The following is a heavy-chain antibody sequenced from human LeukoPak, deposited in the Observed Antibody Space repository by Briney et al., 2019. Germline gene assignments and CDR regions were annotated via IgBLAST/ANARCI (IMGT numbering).Heavy chain of an antibody. CDR2: ISDSGDTT. V-gene: IGHV3-23*01. Sequence: PGGSLRLSCAASGFTFSSYPMAWVRQAPGKGLEWVSEISDSGDTTYNADSVKGRFTISRDNSRNSLYLQMNSLRVEDTAVYYCAKPGGDGYNYYFDYWGQGTLVTVSS. D-gene: IGHD5-24*01. CDR3: AKPGGDGYNYYFDY. CDR1: GFTFSSYP. J-gene: IGHJ4*02.